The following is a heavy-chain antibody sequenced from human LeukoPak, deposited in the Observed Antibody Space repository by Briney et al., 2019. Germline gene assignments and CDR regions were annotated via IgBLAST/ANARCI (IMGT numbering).Heavy chain of an antibody. D-gene: IGHD3-9*01. CDR2: ISGGGGNT. CDR1: GFTFSSYA. CDR3: AKQYFDWLPYFGY. V-gene: IGHV3-23*01. J-gene: IGHJ4*02. Sequence: GGSLRLSCAASGFTFSSYAMSWVRQAPGKGLEWVSAISGGGGNTYYADSVKGRFTISRDNSKNTLYLQMNSLRAEDTAVYYCAKQYFDWLPYFGYWGQGTLVTVSS.